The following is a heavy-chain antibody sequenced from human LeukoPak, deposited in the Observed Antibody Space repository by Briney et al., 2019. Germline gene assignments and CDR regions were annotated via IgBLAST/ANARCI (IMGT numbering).Heavy chain of an antibody. CDR1: GFTFSSYW. J-gene: IGHJ4*02. CDR2: IKQDGSEK. V-gene: IGHV3-7*01. Sequence: GGSLRLSCAASGFTFSSYWMSWVRQAPGKGLEWVANIKQDGSEKYYVDSVKGRFTISRDNAKNSLYLQMNSLRAEDTAVYYCAREASDSIGPAVDYWGQGTLVTVSS. D-gene: IGHD3-22*01. CDR3: AREASDSIGPAVDY.